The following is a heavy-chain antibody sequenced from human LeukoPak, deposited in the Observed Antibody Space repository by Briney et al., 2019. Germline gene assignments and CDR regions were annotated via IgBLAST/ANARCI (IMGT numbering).Heavy chain of an antibody. CDR1: GGSFSGYY. CDR3: AGGVRLRYFDWLSRKPYYFDY. V-gene: IGHV4-34*01. D-gene: IGHD3-9*01. CDR2: INHSGST. J-gene: IGHJ4*02. Sequence: SETLSLTCAVYGGSFSGYYWSWIRQPPGKGLEWIGEINHSGSTNYNPSLKSRVTISVDTSKNQFSLKLSSVTAADTAVYYCAGGVRLRYFDWLSRKPYYFDYWGQGTLVTVSS.